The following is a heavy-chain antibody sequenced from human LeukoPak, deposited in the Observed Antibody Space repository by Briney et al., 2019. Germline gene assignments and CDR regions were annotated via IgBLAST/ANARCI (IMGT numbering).Heavy chain of an antibody. Sequence: GGSLRLSCAASGFTFSSYAMSWVRQAPGKGLEWVSAISGSGGSTYYADSVKGRFTISRDNSKNTLYLQMNSLRAEDTAVYYCAKDFAPYSSSRPLYYYYGMDVWGQGTTVTVSS. J-gene: IGHJ6*02. D-gene: IGHD6-13*01. CDR3: AKDFAPYSSSRPLYYYYGMDV. V-gene: IGHV3-23*01. CDR2: ISGSGGST. CDR1: GFTFSSYA.